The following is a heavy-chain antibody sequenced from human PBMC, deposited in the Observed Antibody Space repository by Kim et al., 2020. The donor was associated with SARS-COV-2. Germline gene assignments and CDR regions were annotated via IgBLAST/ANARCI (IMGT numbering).Heavy chain of an antibody. V-gene: IGHV5-51*01. CDR3: ARPRRAYFDY. Sequence: DTRYSPSCQGKVTISADKSFSTAYLQWSSLKAPDTAMYYCARPRRAYFDYWGQGALVTVSS. CDR2: DT. D-gene: IGHD1-26*01. J-gene: IGHJ4*02.